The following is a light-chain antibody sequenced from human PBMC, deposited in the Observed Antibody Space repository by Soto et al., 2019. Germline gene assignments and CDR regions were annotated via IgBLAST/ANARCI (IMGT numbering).Light chain of an antibody. Sequence: QSVLTQPLSASGTPGQRVTIACSGSSSNIGSNTVNWYQQLPGTAPKLLIYSNNQRPSGVPVRFSVSNSGTSASLAISGLQSEDEADYYCATWDDSLYALVFGGGTKLTVL. J-gene: IGLJ2*01. CDR1: SSNIGSNT. V-gene: IGLV1-44*01. CDR2: SNN. CDR3: ATWDDSLYALV.